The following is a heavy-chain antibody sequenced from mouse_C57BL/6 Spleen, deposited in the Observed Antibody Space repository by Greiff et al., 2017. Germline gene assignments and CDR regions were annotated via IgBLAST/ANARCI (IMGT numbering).Heavy chain of an antibody. J-gene: IGHJ2*01. Sequence: EVQLQQSGPELVKPGASVKISCKASGYSFTGYYMNWVKQSPEKSLEWIGEINPSTGGTTYNQKFKAKATLTVDKSSSTAYMQLKSLTSEDSAVYYCARSLYYGSSYVYYFDYWGQGTTLTVSS. CDR3: ARSLYYGSSYVYYFDY. CDR1: GYSFTGYY. V-gene: IGHV1-42*01. D-gene: IGHD1-1*01. CDR2: INPSTGGT.